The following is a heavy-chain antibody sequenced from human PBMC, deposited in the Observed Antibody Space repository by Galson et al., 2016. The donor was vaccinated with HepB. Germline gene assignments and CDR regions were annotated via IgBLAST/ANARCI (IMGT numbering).Heavy chain of an antibody. CDR3: ARDHGGYNSMDY. J-gene: IGHJ4*02. V-gene: IGHV3-74*01. CDR1: GFTFSSYW. CDR2: IRGNGGAP. Sequence: SLRLSCAASGFTFSSYWMHWVRQAPGTGLVWVSRIRGNGGAPSYADSVRGRFTISGDNPKNTLYLQMNSLRVEDTAVYYWARDHGGYNSMDYWGQGTLVTVSS. D-gene: IGHD5-24*01.